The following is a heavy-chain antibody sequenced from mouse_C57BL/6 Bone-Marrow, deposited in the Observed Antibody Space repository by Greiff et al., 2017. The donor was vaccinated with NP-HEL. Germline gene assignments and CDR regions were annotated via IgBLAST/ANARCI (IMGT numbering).Heavy chain of an antibody. Sequence: VQLQQPGAELVRPGTSVKLSCKASGYTFTSYWMHWVKQRPGQGLEWIGVIDPSDSYTNYNQKFKGKATLTVDTSSSTAYMQLSSLTSEDSAVYYCARRPYYSLSFHYWGQGTTLTVSS. D-gene: IGHD2-12*01. CDR2: IDPSDSYT. J-gene: IGHJ2*01. CDR3: ARRPYYSLSFHY. V-gene: IGHV1-59*01. CDR1: GYTFTSYW.